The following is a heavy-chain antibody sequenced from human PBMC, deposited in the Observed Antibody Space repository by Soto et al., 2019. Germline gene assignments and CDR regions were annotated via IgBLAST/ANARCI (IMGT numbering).Heavy chain of an antibody. D-gene: IGHD1-26*01. CDR3: TRVIVGAYGHFDY. J-gene: IGHJ4*02. CDR1: GFTLGNYG. Sequence: EVQLVESGGGLGQPGGSLRLSCAASGFTLGNYGMHWVRQSPGKGRVWVSRINTDGSSTSYADSVQGRFTISRDNAKNTLYLQMNSMSAEATAVYYCTRVIVGAYGHFDYWGQGTLVTVSS. V-gene: IGHV3-74*01. CDR2: INTDGSST.